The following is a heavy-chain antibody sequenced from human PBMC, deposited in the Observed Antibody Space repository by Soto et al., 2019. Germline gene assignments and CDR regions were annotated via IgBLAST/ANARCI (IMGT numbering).Heavy chain of an antibody. D-gene: IGHD3-3*01. CDR1: GGSISSYY. Sequence: SETLSLTCTVSGGSISSYYWSWIRQPPWKGLEWIGYIYYSGSTNYNPSLKSRVTISVDTSKNQFSLKLSSVTAADTAVYYCARVKQYYDFWSGYRVSNWFDPWGQGTLVTVSS. CDR2: IYYSGST. CDR3: ARVKQYYDFWSGYRVSNWFDP. V-gene: IGHV4-59*01. J-gene: IGHJ5*02.